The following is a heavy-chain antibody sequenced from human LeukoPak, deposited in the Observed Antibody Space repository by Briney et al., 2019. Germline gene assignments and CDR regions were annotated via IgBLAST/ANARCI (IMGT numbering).Heavy chain of an antibody. CDR3: ARQMNTVTADY. V-gene: IGHV4-39*01. CDR1: GGSISSSSYF. Sequence: SETLSLTCTVSGGSISSSSYFWGWIRQPPGKGLEWIGSIFYSGSTYYNPSLNSRVTISIYTSKNQFSLRLSSVTAADTAVYYCARQMNTVTADYWGQGTLVTVSS. CDR2: IFYSGST. D-gene: IGHD4-17*01. J-gene: IGHJ4*02.